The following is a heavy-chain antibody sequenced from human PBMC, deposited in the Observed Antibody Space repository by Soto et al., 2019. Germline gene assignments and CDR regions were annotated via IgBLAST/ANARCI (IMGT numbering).Heavy chain of an antibody. Sequence: ASVKVSCKASGYIFSSHCIYWVRQAPGQGLQWMGIINPGGGRTAYAQKFQGRVTLTRDMSTSAVYVELTSLTYDGTAVYYCARDVSGPGATYVMDVWGQGTTVTVSS. CDR2: INPGGGRT. D-gene: IGHD2-2*01. CDR1: GYIFSSHC. V-gene: IGHV1-46*01. CDR3: ARDVSGPGATYVMDV. J-gene: IGHJ6*02.